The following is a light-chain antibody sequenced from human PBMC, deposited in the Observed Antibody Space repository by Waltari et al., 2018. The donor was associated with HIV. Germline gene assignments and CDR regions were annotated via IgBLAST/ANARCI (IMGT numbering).Light chain of an antibody. J-gene: IGLJ3*02. CDR2: DNS. Sequence: QSVLTQPPSVSGAPGQRVTISCTGSSSNIGAGYDVHWYQQFPGTAPKLLIYDNSNRPSGLPDRFSGSKSGTSASPAITGLQAEDEADYYCQSYDSSLSVGVFGGGTKLTVL. CDR3: QSYDSSLSVGV. CDR1: SSNIGAGYD. V-gene: IGLV1-40*01.